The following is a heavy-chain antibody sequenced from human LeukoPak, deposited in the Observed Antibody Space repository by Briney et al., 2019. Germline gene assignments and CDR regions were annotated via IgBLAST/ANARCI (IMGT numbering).Heavy chain of an antibody. V-gene: IGHV4-30-2*01. Sequence: PSQTLSLTCAVSGGSISSGGYSWSWIRHPPGKGLEWIGYIYHSGSTSYNPSLKSRVTISVDRSKNHFSLKLSSVTAADTAVYYCARRSDSSGYFLFDYWGQGTLVTVSS. CDR3: ARRSDSSGYFLFDY. D-gene: IGHD3-22*01. J-gene: IGHJ4*02. CDR1: GGSISSGGYS. CDR2: IYHSGST.